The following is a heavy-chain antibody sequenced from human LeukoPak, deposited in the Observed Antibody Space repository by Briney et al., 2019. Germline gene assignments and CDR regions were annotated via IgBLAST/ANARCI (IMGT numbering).Heavy chain of an antibody. CDR3: ASWTSSSSNY. CDR2: ISASGVMT. J-gene: IGHJ4*02. V-gene: IGHV3-23*01. Sequence: GGSLRLSCAASGFMFSDYWMTWVRQAPGKGLEWVSSISASGVMTYYADSVKGRFTVSRDTSKNSLYLQMSSLTAADTAVYYCASWTSSSSNYWGQGTLVTVSS. D-gene: IGHD6-6*01. CDR1: GFMFSDYW.